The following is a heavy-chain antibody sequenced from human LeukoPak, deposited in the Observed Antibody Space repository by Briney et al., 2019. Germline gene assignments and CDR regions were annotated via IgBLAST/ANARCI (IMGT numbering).Heavy chain of an antibody. Sequence: SETLSLTCAVSGGSFCGYYWSWIRRPPGKGLEWIGEINHSGSTNYNPSLKRRVTISVDTSKNQFSLKLSSVTAADTAVYYCARGKWGYSYGSGAFDMWGQGTMVTVSS. J-gene: IGHJ3*02. CDR1: GGSFCGYY. CDR2: INHSGST. CDR3: ARGKWGYSYGSGAFDM. V-gene: IGHV4-34*01. D-gene: IGHD5-18*01.